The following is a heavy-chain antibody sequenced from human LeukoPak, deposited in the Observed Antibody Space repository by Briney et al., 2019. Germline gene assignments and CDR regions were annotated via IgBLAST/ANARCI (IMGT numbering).Heavy chain of an antibody. Sequence: GASVKVSCKASGYTFTGYYMHWVRQAPGQGLEWMGWINPNSGGTNYGQKFQGRVTMTRDTSISTAYMELSRLRSDDTAVYFCARDRVVTATSYYYYHYGMDVWGQGTTVTVSS. CDR1: GYTFTGYY. D-gene: IGHD2-21*02. CDR3: ARDRVVTATSYYYYHYGMDV. V-gene: IGHV1-2*02. J-gene: IGHJ6*02. CDR2: INPNSGGT.